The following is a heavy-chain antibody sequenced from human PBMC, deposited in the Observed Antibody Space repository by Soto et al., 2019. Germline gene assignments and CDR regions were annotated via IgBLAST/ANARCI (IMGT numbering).Heavy chain of an antibody. J-gene: IGHJ6*02. CDR2: ISYDGSNK. V-gene: IGHV3-30*18. Sequence: SLRLSCAASGFTFSSYGMHWVRQAPGKGLEWVAVISYDGSNKYYADSVKGRFTISRDNSKNTLYLQMNSLRAEDTAVYYCAKKSADYDAPPNYYYYGMDVWGQGTTVTVSS. D-gene: IGHD3-22*01. CDR3: AKKSADYDAPPNYYYYGMDV. CDR1: GFTFSSYG.